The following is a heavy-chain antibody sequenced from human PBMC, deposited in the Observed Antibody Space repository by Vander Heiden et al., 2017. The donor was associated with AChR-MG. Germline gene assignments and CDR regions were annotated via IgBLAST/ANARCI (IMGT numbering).Heavy chain of an antibody. CDR3: ARDGALGFGEMGMDV. CDR2: IWYDGSNK. V-gene: IGHV3-33*01. Sequence: QVQLVESGGGVVQPGRSLRLSCAASGFPFSGDGMHWVRQAPGKGLEWVAVIWYDGSNKYYADSVKGRFTISRDNSKNTLYLQMNSLRAEDTAVYYCARDGALGFGEMGMDVWGQGTTVTVSS. D-gene: IGHD3-10*01. J-gene: IGHJ6*02. CDR1: GFPFSGDG.